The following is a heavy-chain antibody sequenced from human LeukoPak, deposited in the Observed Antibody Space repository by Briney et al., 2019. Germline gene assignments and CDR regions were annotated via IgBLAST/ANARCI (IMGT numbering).Heavy chain of an antibody. CDR3: PRWDSSGFYFDY. CDR2: INPNRGGT. CDR1: GYTFNGYY. J-gene: IGHJ4*02. D-gene: IGHD3-22*01. Sequence: ASVKVSCKASGYTFNGYYMHWVRQAPGQGLEWMGRINPNRGGTNYAQTFQGRVTMTRDTSISPAYMELSRLRSDDPAVYYRPRWDSSGFYFDYWGQGTLVTVCS. V-gene: IGHV1-2*06.